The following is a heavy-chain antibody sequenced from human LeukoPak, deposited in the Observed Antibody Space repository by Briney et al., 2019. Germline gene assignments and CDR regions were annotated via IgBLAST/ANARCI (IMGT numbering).Heavy chain of an antibody. CDR1: GFTFSDYY. V-gene: IGHV3-66*01. CDR2: IYSGGST. CDR3: ARDKGYYGSGRY. Sequence: GGSLRLSCAASGFTFSDYYMSWIRQAPGKGLEWVSVIYSGGSTYYADSVKGRFTISRDNSKNTLYLQMNSLRAEDTAVYYCARDKGYYGSGRYWGQGTLVTVS. J-gene: IGHJ4*02. D-gene: IGHD3-10*01.